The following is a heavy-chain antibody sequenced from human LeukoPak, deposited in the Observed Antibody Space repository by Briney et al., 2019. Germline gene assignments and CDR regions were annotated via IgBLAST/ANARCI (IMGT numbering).Heavy chain of an antibody. CDR1: GYTFTSYG. D-gene: IGHD3-10*01. CDR2: ISAYNGNT. Sequence: ASVKVSCKASGYTFTSYGISWVRQAPGQGLEWMGWISAYNGNTNYAQKLQGRVTMTTDTSTSTAYMELRSLRSDDTAVYYCASYGYGFGGRELQGLSHFDIWGQGAMVTVSS. J-gene: IGHJ3*02. CDR3: ASYGYGFGGRELQGLSHFDI. V-gene: IGHV1-18*01.